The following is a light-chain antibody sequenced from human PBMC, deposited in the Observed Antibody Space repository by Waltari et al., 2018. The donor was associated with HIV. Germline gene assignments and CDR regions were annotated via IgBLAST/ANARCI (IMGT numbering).Light chain of an antibody. CDR3: QQFNNWLLT. V-gene: IGKV3-15*01. Sequence: EIVMTQSPATLSLSPGERATVPCSASPCISNNLAWYQKKPGPAPRPLSYGASTSATGIPARFSGSGSGTEFTHSISSLQSEDCAVYYCQQFNNWLLTFGGGTKVEIK. J-gene: IGKJ4*01. CDR1: PCISNN. CDR2: GAS.